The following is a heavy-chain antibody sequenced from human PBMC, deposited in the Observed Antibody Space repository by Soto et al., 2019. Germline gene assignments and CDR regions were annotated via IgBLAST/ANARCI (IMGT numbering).Heavy chain of an antibody. CDR3: TTDPIGLAYCGGDCYCFDY. CDR2: IKSKTDGGTT. V-gene: IGHV3-15*07. Sequence: EVQLVESGGGLVKPGGSLRLSCAASGFTFSNAWMNWVRQAPGKGLEWVGRIKSKTDGGTTDYAAPVKGRFTISRDDSKNTLYLQMNSLKTEDTAVYYCTTDPIGLAYCGGDCYCFDYWGQGTLVTVSS. CDR1: GFTFSNAW. J-gene: IGHJ4*02. D-gene: IGHD2-21*02.